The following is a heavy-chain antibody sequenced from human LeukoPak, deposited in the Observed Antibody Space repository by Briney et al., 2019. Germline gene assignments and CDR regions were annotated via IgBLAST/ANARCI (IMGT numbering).Heavy chain of an antibody. V-gene: IGHV1-3*01. J-gene: IGHJ4*02. CDR2: INAGNGNT. CDR3: AREHDSWSGYSFDF. CDR1: GYTFSSYA. Sequence: ASVKVSYKASGYTFSSYAMQWVRQAPGQRLEWMGWINAGNGNTKYSQNFQGRVTITRDTSASTAYMELSSLRSEDTAVYYCAREHDSWSGYSFDFWGQGTLVTVSS. D-gene: IGHD3-3*01.